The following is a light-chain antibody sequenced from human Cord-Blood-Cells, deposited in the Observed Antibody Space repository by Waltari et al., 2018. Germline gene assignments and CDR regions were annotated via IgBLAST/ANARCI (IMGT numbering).Light chain of an antibody. CDR2: STS. Sequence: QTVVTQEPSLTVSPGGTVTLTSASSTGAVTSGYYPNWFQQKPGQAPRELIYSTSTKHSRTLVRFSGSRLGGKAARTLSGVQAEDEAEYYCLLYYGGAWVFGGGTKLTVL. CDR1: TGAVTSGYY. J-gene: IGLJ3*02. V-gene: IGLV7-43*01. CDR3: LLYYGGAWV.